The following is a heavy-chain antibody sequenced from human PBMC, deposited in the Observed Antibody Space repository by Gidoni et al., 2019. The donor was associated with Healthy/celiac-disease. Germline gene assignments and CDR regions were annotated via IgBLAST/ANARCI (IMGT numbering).Heavy chain of an antibody. J-gene: IGHJ4*02. V-gene: IGHV3-33*01. D-gene: IGHD5-18*01. CDR3: AREGAAMAEIQRYYGY. Sequence: QVQLVESGGGVVQPGRSLRLSCAASGFTFSSDGMHWVRQVPGKGLEWVAVIWYDGSNKYYADSVKGRFTISRDNSKNTLYLQMNSLRAEDTAVYYCAREGAAMAEIQRYYGYWGQGTLVTVSS. CDR1: GFTFSSDG. CDR2: IWYDGSNK.